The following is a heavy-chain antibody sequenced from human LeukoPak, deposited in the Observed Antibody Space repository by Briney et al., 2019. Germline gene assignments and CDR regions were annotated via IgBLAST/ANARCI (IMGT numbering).Heavy chain of an antibody. CDR3: ARWSLGGQLARPPYFDY. V-gene: IGHV4-61*02. CDR2: IYTSGST. J-gene: IGHJ4*02. Sequence: PSETLSLTCTVAAGSTSSGSYFCCGSRQPAGEGLWWSGRIYTSGSTNYTPSLKGRVTISVGTSKNQFSLKLSSVTAAAPAVYYCARWSLGGQLARPPYFDYWGQGTLVTVSS. D-gene: IGHD6-6*01. CDR1: AGSTSSGSYF.